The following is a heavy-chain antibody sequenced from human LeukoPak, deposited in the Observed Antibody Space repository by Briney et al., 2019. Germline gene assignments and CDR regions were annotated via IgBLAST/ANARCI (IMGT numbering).Heavy chain of an antibody. D-gene: IGHD2-2*01. Sequence: ASVKVSCKASGYTFTSYDIKWVRLATGQGLEWMGSMNPNSGNTGYAQKFQGRVTITRNTSISTAYMELSSLRSEDTAVYYCATAGGCSSTSCYHYYMDVWGKGTTVTVSS. J-gene: IGHJ6*03. CDR3: ATAGGCSSTSCYHYYMDV. V-gene: IGHV1-8*03. CDR1: GYTFTSYD. CDR2: MNPNSGNT.